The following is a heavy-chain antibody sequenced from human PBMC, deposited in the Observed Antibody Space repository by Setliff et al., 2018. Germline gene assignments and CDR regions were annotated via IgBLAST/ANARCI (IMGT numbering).Heavy chain of an antibody. CDR1: GGTFRNYG. J-gene: IGHJ6*03. Sequence: SVKVSCKASGGTFRNYGISWVRQAPGQGLEWMGGTIPSFGSTNYAQKFQDRVTIITDESTSTAYMELSSLRTEDTAVYYCAREGVDTRSSTDYRYYMDVWGKGTTVTVSS. D-gene: IGHD5-18*01. CDR3: AREGVDTRSSTDYRYYMDV. V-gene: IGHV1-69*05. CDR2: TIPSFGST.